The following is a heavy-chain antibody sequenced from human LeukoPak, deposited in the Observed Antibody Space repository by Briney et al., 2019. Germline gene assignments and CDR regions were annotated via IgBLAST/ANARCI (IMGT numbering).Heavy chain of an antibody. Sequence: GGSLRLSCVASGFTFSSYGMNWVRQAPGKGLEWVSTISGSGGNTYYADSVKGRFTISRDNSKDTLYLQMNSLKTEDTAVYYCTTGARWLQLVSVYWGQGTLVTVSS. V-gene: IGHV3-23*01. CDR2: ISGSGGNT. CDR1: GFTFSSYG. D-gene: IGHD5-24*01. J-gene: IGHJ4*02. CDR3: TTGARWLQLVSVY.